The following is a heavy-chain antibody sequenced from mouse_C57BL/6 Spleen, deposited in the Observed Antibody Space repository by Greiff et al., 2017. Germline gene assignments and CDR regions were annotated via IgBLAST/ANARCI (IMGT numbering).Heavy chain of an antibody. CDR1: GFTFSSYT. V-gene: IGHV5-9*01. Sequence: EVQGVESGGGLVKPGGSLKLSCAASGFTFSSYTMSWVRQTPEKRLEWVATISGGGGNTYYPDSVKGRFTISRDNAKNTLYLQMSSLRSEDTALYYCARDYGSSLDYWGQGTTLTVSS. CDR3: ARDYGSSLDY. D-gene: IGHD1-1*01. CDR2: ISGGGGNT. J-gene: IGHJ2*01.